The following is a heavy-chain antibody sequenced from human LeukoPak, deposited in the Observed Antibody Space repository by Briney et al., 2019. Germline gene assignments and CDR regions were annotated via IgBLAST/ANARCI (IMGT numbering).Heavy chain of an antibody. J-gene: IGHJ4*02. D-gene: IGHD3-3*01. CDR3: ARCAVNYDFWSSYYQAWTYYFDY. CDR1: GYSFTSYW. Sequence: GESLKISCKGSGYSFTSYWIGWVRQMPGKGLEWMGIIYPGDSDTRYSPSFQGQVSISADKSISTAYLQWSSLKASDTAMYYCARCAVNYDFWSSYYQAWTYYFDYWGQGTLVTVSS. V-gene: IGHV5-51*01. CDR2: IYPGDSDT.